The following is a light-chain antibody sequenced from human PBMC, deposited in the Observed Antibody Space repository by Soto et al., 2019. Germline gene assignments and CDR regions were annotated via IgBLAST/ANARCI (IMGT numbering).Light chain of an antibody. Sequence: EIVMTQSPVTLSVSPGERATLSCRASQSVSSNLAWYQQKPGQAPRLLIYGASTRATGIPARFSGGGSGTEFTLTISSLQSEDFAVYYCHQYNNWPPWTFGQGTKVEIK. J-gene: IGKJ1*01. V-gene: IGKV3-15*01. CDR1: QSVSSN. CDR3: HQYNNWPPWT. CDR2: GAS.